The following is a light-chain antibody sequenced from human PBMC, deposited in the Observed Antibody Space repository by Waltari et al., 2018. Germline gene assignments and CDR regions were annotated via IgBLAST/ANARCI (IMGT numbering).Light chain of an antibody. CDR2: AAS. CDR3: QQSYTSPPT. J-gene: IGKJ1*01. V-gene: IGKV1-39*01. CDR1: QSISSY. Sequence: DIQMTQSPSSLSASVGDRVTITCRASQSISSYLNWYQQKPGKAPKLLIYAASSLQSGVPSRFSGSGSGTDFTLTISSLQPDDFATYYCQQSYTSPPTFGQGTNVEIK.